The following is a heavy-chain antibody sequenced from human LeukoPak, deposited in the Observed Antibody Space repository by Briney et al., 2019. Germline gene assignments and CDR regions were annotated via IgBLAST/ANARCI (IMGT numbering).Heavy chain of an antibody. CDR3: ARGEVATIPHFDY. CDR1: GYTFTCYY. D-gene: IGHD5-12*01. Sequence: GASVKVSCKASGYTFTCYYIHWVRQAPGQGLEWMGWINPNSGATNYAQKFQGRVTMTRDTSISTAYMELTRLISDDTAVYYCARGEVATIPHFDYWGQGTLVTVSS. CDR2: INPNSGAT. J-gene: IGHJ4*02. V-gene: IGHV1-2*02.